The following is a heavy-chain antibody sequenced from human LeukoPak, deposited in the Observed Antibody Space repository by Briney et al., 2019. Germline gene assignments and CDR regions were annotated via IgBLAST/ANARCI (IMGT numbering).Heavy chain of an antibody. CDR3: AREAKYYDTPFDY. J-gene: IGHJ4*02. CDR1: GGSISSSSSY. D-gene: IGHD3-22*01. Sequence: SETLSLTCTVSGGSISSSSSYWGWIRQPPGRGLEWIGNIYYSGSTYYNPSLKSRVTISVDTSKNQFSLKLSSVTAADTAVYYCAREAKYYDTPFDYWGQGTLVTVSS. CDR2: IYYSGST. V-gene: IGHV4-39*07.